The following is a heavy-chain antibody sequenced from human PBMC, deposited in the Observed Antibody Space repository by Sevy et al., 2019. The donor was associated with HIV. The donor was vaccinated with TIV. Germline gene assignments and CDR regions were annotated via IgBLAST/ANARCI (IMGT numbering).Heavy chain of an antibody. D-gene: IGHD3-3*01. CDR3: AKDLPFEPFWSGYYPSYYYYGMDV. Sequence: GGSLRLSCAASGFTFSSYSMNWVRQAPGKGLEWVAFIRYDGSNKYYADSVKGRFTISRDNSKNTLYLQMNSLRAEDTAVYYCAKDLPFEPFWSGYYPSYYYYGMDVWGQGTTVTVSS. CDR1: GFTFSSYS. J-gene: IGHJ6*02. CDR2: IRYDGSNK. V-gene: IGHV3-30*02.